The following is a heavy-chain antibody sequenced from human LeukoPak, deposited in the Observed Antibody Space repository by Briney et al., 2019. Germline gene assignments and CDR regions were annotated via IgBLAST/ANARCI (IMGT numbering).Heavy chain of an antibody. D-gene: IGHD6-13*01. Sequence: PGRSLRLSCAASGFTFSSYGMHWVRQAPGKGLEWVAVISYDGSNKYYADSMKGRFTISRDNSKNTLYLQMNSLRAEDTAVYYCATAPYSSSWYSYYYYGMDVWGQGTTVTVSS. J-gene: IGHJ6*02. CDR1: GFTFSSYG. CDR2: ISYDGSNK. V-gene: IGHV3-30*03. CDR3: ATAPYSSSWYSYYYYGMDV.